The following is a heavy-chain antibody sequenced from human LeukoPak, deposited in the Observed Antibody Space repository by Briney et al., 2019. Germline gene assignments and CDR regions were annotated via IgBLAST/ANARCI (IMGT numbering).Heavy chain of an antibody. CDR1: GFTFSSYS. V-gene: IGHV3-21*04. D-gene: IGHD6-13*01. CDR3: ARMGSSWGSSWFPDY. CDR2: ISDSGSFI. J-gene: IGHJ4*02. Sequence: GGSLRLSCAASGFTFSSYSMNWVRQAPGKGLEWVSSISDSGSFIYYADSMKGRFTISRDNAKNSLYLQMNSLRAEDTALYYCARMGSSWGSSWFPDYWGQGTLVTVSS.